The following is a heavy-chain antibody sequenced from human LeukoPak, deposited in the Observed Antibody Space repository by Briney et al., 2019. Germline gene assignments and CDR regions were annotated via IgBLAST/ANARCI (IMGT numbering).Heavy chain of an antibody. Sequence: SVKVSRKASGGTFSSYAISWVRQAPGQGLEWMGRIIPIFGIANYAQKFQGRVTITADKSTSTAYMELSSLRSEDTAVYYCARDRDTAMVTFDYWGQGTLVTVSS. D-gene: IGHD5-18*01. CDR2: IIPIFGIA. J-gene: IGHJ4*02. CDR3: ARDRDTAMVTFDY. V-gene: IGHV1-69*04. CDR1: GGTFSSYA.